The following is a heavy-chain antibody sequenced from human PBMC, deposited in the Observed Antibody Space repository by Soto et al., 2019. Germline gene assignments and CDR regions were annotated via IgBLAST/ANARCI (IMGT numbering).Heavy chain of an antibody. CDR1: GYTFTSYG. J-gene: IGHJ4*02. CDR2: ISAYNGNT. Sequence: GASVKVSCKASGYTFTSYGISWVRQAPGQGLEWMGWISAYNGNTNYAQKLQGRVTMTTDTSTSTAYMELRSLRSDDTVVYYCARRRLQPNTYYFDYWGQGTLVTVSS. CDR3: ARRRLQPNTYYFDY. D-gene: IGHD2-2*02. V-gene: IGHV1-18*01.